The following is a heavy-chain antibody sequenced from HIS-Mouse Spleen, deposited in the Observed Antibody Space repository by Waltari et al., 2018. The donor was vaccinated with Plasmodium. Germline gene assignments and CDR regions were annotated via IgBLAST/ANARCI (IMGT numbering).Heavy chain of an antibody. V-gene: IGHV4-34*01. CDR1: VGSFTGYC. CDR2: INHSGST. Sequence: QVQLQPWGAGLLTPSETLSLPCAVYVGSFTGYCGSRIRQPPGKGLEWIGEINHSGSTNYNPSLKSRVTISVDTSKNQFSLKLSSVTAADTAVYYCARGRVLGTSSGYFDLWGRGTLVTVSS. J-gene: IGHJ2*01. D-gene: IGHD3-10*01. CDR3: ARGRVLGTSSGYFDL.